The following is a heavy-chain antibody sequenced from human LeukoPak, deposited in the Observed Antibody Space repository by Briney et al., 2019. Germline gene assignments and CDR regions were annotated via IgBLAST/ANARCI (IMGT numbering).Heavy chain of an antibody. Sequence: GGSLRLSCAASGFTFSSYWMSWVRQAPGKGLEWVANIKQDGSEKYYVDSVKGRFTISRDNAKNSLYLQMNSLRAEDTAVYYCARDAWFGELLVDSPYYYYYGMDVWGQGTTVTVSS. CDR1: GFTFSSYW. J-gene: IGHJ6*02. V-gene: IGHV3-7*01. CDR3: ARDAWFGELLVDSPYYYYYGMDV. D-gene: IGHD3-10*01. CDR2: IKQDGSEK.